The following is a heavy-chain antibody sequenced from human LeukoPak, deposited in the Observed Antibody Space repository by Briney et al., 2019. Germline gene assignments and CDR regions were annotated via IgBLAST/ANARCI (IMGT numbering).Heavy chain of an antibody. V-gene: IGHV4-59*01. Sequence: KSSETLSLTCTVSVDSISGYYWSCIRQPPGKGLEWIGYMYYSGNTNYNPSHKSRLTTSLDTSKNQFSLKLSSVTAVDTAVYYCARGKYYFDYWGQGTLVTVSS. CDR1: VDSISGYY. CDR3: ARGKYYFDY. CDR2: MYYSGNT. J-gene: IGHJ4*02.